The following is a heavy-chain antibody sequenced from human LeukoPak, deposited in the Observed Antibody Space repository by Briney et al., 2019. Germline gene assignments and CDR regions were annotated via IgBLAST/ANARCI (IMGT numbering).Heavy chain of an antibody. D-gene: IGHD3-3*01. V-gene: IGHV1-2*02. CDR3: ARDFGDYFFYY. CDR1: GYTFTDYY. Sequence: GASVKVSCKASGYTFTDYYIHWLRQAPGHGLEWMGWINPNSGGTNYAQKFRGRVTMTRDTSISTAYMELSRLTSDDTAVYYCARDFGDYFFYYWGQGTLVTVSS. J-gene: IGHJ4*02. CDR2: INPNSGGT.